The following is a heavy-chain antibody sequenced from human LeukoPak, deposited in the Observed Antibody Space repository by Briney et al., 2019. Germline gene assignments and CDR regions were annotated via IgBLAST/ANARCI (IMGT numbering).Heavy chain of an antibody. CDR2: INPNSGGT. D-gene: IGHD5-12*01. J-gene: IGHJ5*02. CDR3: ARGSWLREEGKNRFDP. CDR1: GYTFTGYY. V-gene: IGHV1-2*02. Sequence: ASVKVSCKASGYTFTGYYMHWVRQAPGQGLEWMGWINPNSGGTNYARKFQGRVTMTRDTSISTAYMELSRLRSDDTAVYYCARGSWLREEGKNRFDPWGQETLVTVSS.